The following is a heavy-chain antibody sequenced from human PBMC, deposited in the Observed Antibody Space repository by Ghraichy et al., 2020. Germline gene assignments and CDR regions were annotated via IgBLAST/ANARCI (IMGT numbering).Heavy chain of an antibody. CDR1: GFSFSNYW. Sequence: GESLNISCAASGFSFSNYWMHWVRQVPGEGPVCVSRIKSDGTYTDHADFVKGRFTISRDNAKNTLYLQMNSLRVEDTAVYYCVKDDDQYAIDYWGQGTLVTVSS. CDR2: IKSDGTYT. CDR3: VKDDDQYAIDY. J-gene: IGHJ4*02. D-gene: IGHD2-2*01. V-gene: IGHV3-74*01.